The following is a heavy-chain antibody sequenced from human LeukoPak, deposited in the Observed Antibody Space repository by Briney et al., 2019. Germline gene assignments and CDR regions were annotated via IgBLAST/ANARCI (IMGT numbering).Heavy chain of an antibody. CDR3: ARVTYSSSSMSVDGFDI. D-gene: IGHD6-6*01. Sequence: SETLSLTCTVSGGSISSGGYYWSWIRQPPGKGLEWIGYIYHSGSTYYNPSLKSRVTISVDRSKNQFSLKLSSVTAADTAVYYCARVTYSSSSMSVDGFDIWGQGTMVTVSS. CDR1: GGSISSGGYY. V-gene: IGHV4-30-2*01. J-gene: IGHJ3*02. CDR2: IYHSGST.